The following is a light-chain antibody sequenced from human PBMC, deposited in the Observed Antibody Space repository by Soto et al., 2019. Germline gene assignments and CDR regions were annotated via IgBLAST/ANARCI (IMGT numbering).Light chain of an antibody. J-gene: IGKJ2*01. Sequence: EIVMTQSPATLSVSPGERATLSCRASQSVSSNLAWYQQKPGQAPRLPIYGASTRATGIPARFSGSGSGTEFNLTISSLQSEDFAVYYCQQYNNWPPTFGQGNKLEIK. CDR3: QQYNNWPPT. CDR1: QSVSSN. CDR2: GAS. V-gene: IGKV3-15*01.